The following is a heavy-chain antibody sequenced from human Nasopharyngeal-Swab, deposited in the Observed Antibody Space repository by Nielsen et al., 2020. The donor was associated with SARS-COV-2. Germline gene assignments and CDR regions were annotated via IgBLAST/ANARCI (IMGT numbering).Heavy chain of an antibody. CDR3: AKDETYHDFWSGYFRWFDP. V-gene: IGHV3-23*01. D-gene: IGHD3-3*01. Sequence: WIRQPPGKGLEWVSAISGSGGSTYYADSVKGRFTISRDNSKNTLYLQMNSLRAEDTAVYYCAKDETYHDFWSGYFRWFDPWGQGTLVTVSS. J-gene: IGHJ5*02. CDR2: ISGSGGST.